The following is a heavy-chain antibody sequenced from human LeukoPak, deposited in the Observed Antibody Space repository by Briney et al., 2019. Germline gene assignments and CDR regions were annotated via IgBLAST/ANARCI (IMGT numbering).Heavy chain of an antibody. CDR3: ARVLYSSGWTLFDY. V-gene: IGHV4-61*01. CDR2: IYYSGST. Sequence: SETLSLTCTVSGGSVSSGSYYWSWIRQPPGKGLEWIGYIYYSGSTNYNPSLKSRVTISVGTSKNQFSLKLSSVTAADTAVYYCARVLYSSGWTLFDYWGQGTLVTVSS. J-gene: IGHJ4*02. CDR1: GGSVSSGSYY. D-gene: IGHD6-19*01.